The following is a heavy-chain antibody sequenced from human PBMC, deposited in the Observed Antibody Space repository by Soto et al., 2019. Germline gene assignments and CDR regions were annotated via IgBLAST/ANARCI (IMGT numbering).Heavy chain of an antibody. CDR3: ARGGRYCSSTSCYPNLFDP. V-gene: IGHV4-30-2*01. Sequence: PSETLSLTCAVSGGSISSGGYSWSWIRQPPGKGLEWIGYIYHSGSTYYNPSLKSRVTISVDRSKNQFSLKLSSVTAADTAVYYCARGGRYCSSTSCYPNLFDPWGQGTLETVSS. D-gene: IGHD2-2*01. CDR1: GGSISSGGYS. CDR2: IYHSGST. J-gene: IGHJ5*02.